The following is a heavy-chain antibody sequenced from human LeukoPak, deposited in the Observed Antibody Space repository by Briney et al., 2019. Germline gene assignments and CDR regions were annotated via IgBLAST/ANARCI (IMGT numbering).Heavy chain of an antibody. D-gene: IGHD3-16*02. J-gene: IGHJ4*02. V-gene: IGHV3-7*01. CDR2: IKHDGREK. Sequence: GGSLRLSCVASGLTISGQWLNWVRQAPGQGLEWVANIKHDGREKYYVDSVKGRFTISRDDGQNSLSLHMNSVRAEDTAIYYCGYTNNFYHWGQGALVVVSA. CDR1: GLTISGQW. CDR3: GYTNNFYH.